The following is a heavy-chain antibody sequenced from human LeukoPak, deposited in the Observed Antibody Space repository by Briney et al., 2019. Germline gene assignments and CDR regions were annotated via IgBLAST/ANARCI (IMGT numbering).Heavy chain of an antibody. V-gene: IGHV3-11*04. D-gene: IGHD6-13*01. CDR1: GFTFSDYY. CDR3: ARGRFPRRIAAAGRRRTPYYFDY. J-gene: IGHJ4*02. CDR2: ISSSCSTI. Sequence: GGSLRLSCAASGFTFSDYYMSWIGPAPAKGLEGVSYISSSCSTIYYADSVKGRFTISRDNAKNSLYLQMNSLRAEDTAVYYCARGRFPRRIAAAGRRRTPYYFDYWGQGTLVTVSS.